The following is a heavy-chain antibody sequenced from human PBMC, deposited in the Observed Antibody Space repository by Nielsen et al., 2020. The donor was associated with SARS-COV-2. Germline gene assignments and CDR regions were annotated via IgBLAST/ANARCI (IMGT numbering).Heavy chain of an antibody. CDR3: ARNGYSYGDRYYYYYGMDV. CDR2: MNPNSGNT. D-gene: IGHD5-18*01. CDR1: GYTFTSYD. Sequence: ASVKFSCNASGYTFTSYDINWVRQATGQGLEWMGWMNPNSGNTGYAQKFQGRVTMTRNTSISTAYMELSSLRSEDTAVYYCARNGYSYGDRYYYYYGMDVWGQGTTVTVSS. J-gene: IGHJ6*02. V-gene: IGHV1-8*01.